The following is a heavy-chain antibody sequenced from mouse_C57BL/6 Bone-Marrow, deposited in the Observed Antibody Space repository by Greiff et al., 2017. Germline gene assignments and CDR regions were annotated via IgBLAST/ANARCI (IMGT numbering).Heavy chain of an antibody. Sequence: EVQGVESGGGLVKPGGSLKLSCAASGFPFSDYGMHWVRQAPEKGLEWVAYISSGSSTNYYADTVKGRFTISRDNAKNTLFLQMTSLRTEDTAMYICARGVLLCDMWGQGTTLTVSS. CDR2: ISSGSSTN. CDR3: ARGVLLCDM. J-gene: IGHJ2*01. CDR1: GFPFSDYG. D-gene: IGHD1-1*01. V-gene: IGHV5-17*01.